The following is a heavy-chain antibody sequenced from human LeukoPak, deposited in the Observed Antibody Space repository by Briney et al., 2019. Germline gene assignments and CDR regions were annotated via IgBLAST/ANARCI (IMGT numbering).Heavy chain of an antibody. CDR3: ARRYDSSSPRFDP. D-gene: IGHD6-6*01. CDR1: GYSFTGYC. Sequence: LGESLKISCKGSGYSFTGYCFGWVRQIPGKGLEWMGIIYPGDYHTRYSPSFQGQVTISADKSISTAYLQWSSLKASDTAMYYCARRYDSSSPRFDPWGQGTLVTVSS. J-gene: IGHJ5*02. CDR2: IYPGDYHT. V-gene: IGHV5-51*01.